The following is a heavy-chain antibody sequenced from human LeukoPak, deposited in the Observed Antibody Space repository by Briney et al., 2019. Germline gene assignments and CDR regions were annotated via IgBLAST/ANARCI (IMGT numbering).Heavy chain of an antibody. D-gene: IGHD1-26*01. J-gene: IGHJ3*02. CDR1: GFIFSDYY. CDR2: IGKNGNLR. V-gene: IGHV3-11*01. CDR3: STDSNLVDLGQGAGHEDGRFDR. Sequence: GGSLRLSCSASGFIFSDYYMSWIRQAPGKGLEWISYIGKNGNLRDYADSVRGRFTVSRDNARNLMYLEMNSLRAEDTAVYYCSTDSNLVDLGQGAGHEDGRFDRWGQGTMVTVSS.